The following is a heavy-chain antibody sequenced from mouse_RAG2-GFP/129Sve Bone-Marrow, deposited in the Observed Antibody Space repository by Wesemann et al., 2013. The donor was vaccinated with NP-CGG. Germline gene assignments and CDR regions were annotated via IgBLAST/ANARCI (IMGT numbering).Heavy chain of an antibody. D-gene: IGHD1-1*01. J-gene: IGHJ2*01. CDR3: ARLYGSQGYFDY. CDR2: IYPGDGDT. V-gene: IGHV1-87*01. Sequence: GQGLEWIGAIYPGDGDTRYTQKFKGKATLTADKSSSTAYMQLSSLASEDSAVYYCARLYGSQGYFDYWGQGTTLTVSS.